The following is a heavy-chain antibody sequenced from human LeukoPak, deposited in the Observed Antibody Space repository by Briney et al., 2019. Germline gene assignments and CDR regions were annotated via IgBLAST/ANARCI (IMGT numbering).Heavy chain of an antibody. Sequence: GGSLRLSCTTSGFTFGDYSMSWFRQAPGKGLEWVGFIRSKGYGGTAEYAASVKGRFTISRDDSNSIAYLQMNSLRAEDTAVYYCASEERRYSNAPGDYWGQGTLVTVSS. J-gene: IGHJ4*02. CDR1: GFTFGDYS. CDR3: ASEERRYSNAPGDY. CDR2: IRSKGYGGTA. D-gene: IGHD6-13*01. V-gene: IGHV3-49*03.